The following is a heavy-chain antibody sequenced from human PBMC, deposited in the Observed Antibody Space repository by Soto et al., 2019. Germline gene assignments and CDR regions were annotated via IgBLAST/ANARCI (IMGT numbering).Heavy chain of an antibody. V-gene: IGHV3-30*04. CDR1: RFTFSRHA. J-gene: IGHJ6*02. CDR3: VRARASTTFYARGV. CDR2: ISDDGRTT. Sequence: PGGSRRRSCSASRFTFSRHAMHWVRQAPDKGLEWVVEISDDGRTTNYSKSVRGRCTISRDNSKNTLHLQMSSLSTEATALYYCVRARASTTFYARGVWGQGTTGTVSS. D-gene: IGHD2-2*01.